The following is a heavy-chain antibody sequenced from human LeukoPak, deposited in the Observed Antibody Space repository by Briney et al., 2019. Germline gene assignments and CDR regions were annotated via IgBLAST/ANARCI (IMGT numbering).Heavy chain of an antibody. CDR2: IIPILGIA. CDR3: AREAVAVVDY. CDR1: GGTFSNYA. Sequence: GASVKVSCKASGGTFSNYAISWVRQAPGQGLEWMGGIIPILGIANYAQKFQGRVTITADKSTSTAYMELSSLRSEDTAVYYCAREAVAVVDYWGQGTLVTVSS. D-gene: IGHD6-19*01. J-gene: IGHJ4*02. V-gene: IGHV1-69*10.